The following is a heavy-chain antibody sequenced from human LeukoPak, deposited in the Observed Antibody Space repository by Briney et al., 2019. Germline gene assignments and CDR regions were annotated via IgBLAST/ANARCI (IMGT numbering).Heavy chain of an antibody. Sequence: GGSLRLSCAASGFTFSSYGMHWVRQAPGKGLEWVSVIYSGGSTYYADSVKGRFTISRDNSKNTLYLQMNSLRAEDTAVYYCARGYSDILTGYYYFDYWGQGTLVTVSS. D-gene: IGHD3-9*01. J-gene: IGHJ4*02. CDR3: ARGYSDILTGYYYFDY. V-gene: IGHV3-66*01. CDR2: IYSGGST. CDR1: GFTFSSYG.